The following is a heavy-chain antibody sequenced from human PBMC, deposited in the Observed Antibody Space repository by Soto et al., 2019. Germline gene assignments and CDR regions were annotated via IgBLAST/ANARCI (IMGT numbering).Heavy chain of an antibody. CDR2: INPNSGNT. Sequence: ASVKVSCKASGSTFTSYCIHWVRQAPGQGLEWMGWINPNSGNTNYAQKFQGWVTMTRDTSISTAYMELSRLRSDDTAVYYCARARTLDAFDIWGQGTMVTVSS. CDR3: ARARTLDAFDI. J-gene: IGHJ3*02. CDR1: GSTFTSYC. V-gene: IGHV1-2*04. D-gene: IGHD2-2*01.